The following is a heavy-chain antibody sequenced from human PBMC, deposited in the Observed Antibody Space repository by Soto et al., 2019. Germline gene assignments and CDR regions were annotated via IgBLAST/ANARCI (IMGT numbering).Heavy chain of an antibody. V-gene: IGHV3-30*18. CDR3: AKSRGEMATIVYY. D-gene: IGHD5-12*01. Sequence: QVQLVESGGGVVQPGRSLRLSCAASGFTFSSYGMHWVLQAPGKGMELVAVISYDGSKKYYADSVKGRFTISRDNSKNTLYLQMNSLRAEDTAVYYCAKSRGEMATIVYYWGQGTLVTVSA. CDR2: ISYDGSKK. J-gene: IGHJ4*02. CDR1: GFTFSSYG.